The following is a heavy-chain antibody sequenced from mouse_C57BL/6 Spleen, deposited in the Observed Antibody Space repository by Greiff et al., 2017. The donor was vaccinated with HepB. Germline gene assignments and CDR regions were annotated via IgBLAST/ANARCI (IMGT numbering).Heavy chain of an antibody. CDR2: ISDGGSYT. CDR1: GFTFSSYA. V-gene: IGHV5-4*03. CDR3: ARGVTGTFYAALAY. Sequence: EVMLVESGGGLVKPGGSLKLSCAASGFTFSSYAMSWVRQTPEKRLEWVATISDGGSYTYYPDNVKGRFTISRDNAKNNLYLQMSHLKSEDTALYYCARGVTGTFYAALAYWGQGTSVTVSS. D-gene: IGHD4-1*01. J-gene: IGHJ4*01.